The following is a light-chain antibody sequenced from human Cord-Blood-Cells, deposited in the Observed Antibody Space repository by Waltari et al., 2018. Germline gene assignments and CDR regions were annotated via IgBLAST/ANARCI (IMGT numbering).Light chain of an antibody. CDR3: CSYAGSYSYV. CDR1: SSDVGGYNY. Sequence: QSALTQPRSVSGSPGQSVTISCTGTSSDVGGYNYVSWYQQHPGKAPKLMISDVSKRPSVVPDRFSGAKSGITASLTISGLQAEDEADYDCCSYAGSYSYVFGTGTKVTVL. J-gene: IGLJ1*01. V-gene: IGLV2-11*01. CDR2: DVS.